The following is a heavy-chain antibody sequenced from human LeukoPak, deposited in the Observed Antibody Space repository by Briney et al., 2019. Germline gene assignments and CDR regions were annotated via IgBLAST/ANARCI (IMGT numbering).Heavy chain of an antibody. D-gene: IGHD2-2*01. J-gene: IGHJ3*02. CDR1: GFTFSSYA. V-gene: IGHV3-23*01. CDR3: AKESGSSTPFFGAFDI. CDR2: ISGSGGST. Sequence: PGGSLRLSCAASGFTFSSYAMSWVRQAPGKGLEWVSAISGSGGSTYYADSVKGRFTISRDNSKNTLYLQMNSLRAEDMAVYYCAKESGSSTPFFGAFDIWGQGTMVTVSS.